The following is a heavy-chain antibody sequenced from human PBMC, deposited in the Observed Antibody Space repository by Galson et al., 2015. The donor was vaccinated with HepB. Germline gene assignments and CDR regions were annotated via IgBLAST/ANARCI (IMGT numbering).Heavy chain of an antibody. D-gene: IGHD3-16*01. CDR3: VKESSWFGGDWFDP. CDR1: GFIFRHHA. CDR2: INGRGSTR. V-gene: IGHV3-23*01. J-gene: IGHJ5*02. Sequence: SLRLSCAGSGFIFRHHAMAWIRQAPGKGLEWVSGINGRGSTRSYSDAGKGRFPISRDNSKDSVFLQMDNLRAEDTAVYYCVKESSWFGGDWFDPWGQGALVTVS.